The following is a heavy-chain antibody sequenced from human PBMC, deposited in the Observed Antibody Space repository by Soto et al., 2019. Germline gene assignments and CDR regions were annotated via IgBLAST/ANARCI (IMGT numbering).Heavy chain of an antibody. V-gene: IGHV3-53*01. Sequence: GGSLRLSCAASGFTVSSNYMSWVRQAPGKGLEWVSVIYSGGSTYYADSVKGRFTISRDNSKNTLYLQMNSLRAEDTAVYYCARSLYCGGDCYGMSMDVWGQGTTVTVSS. J-gene: IGHJ6*02. CDR2: IYSGGST. CDR3: ARSLYCGGDCYGMSMDV. CDR1: GFTVSSNY. D-gene: IGHD2-21*02.